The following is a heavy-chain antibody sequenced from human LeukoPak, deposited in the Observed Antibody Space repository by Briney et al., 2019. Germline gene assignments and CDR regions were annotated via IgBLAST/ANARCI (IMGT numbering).Heavy chain of an antibody. D-gene: IGHD2-8*01. J-gene: IGHJ6*03. CDR1: GGTFSSYA. V-gene: IGHV1-69*01. CDR2: FIPIFGTA. Sequence: GASVKVSCKASGGTFSSYAISRVRQAPGQGFEWMGGFIPIFGTANYAQSFQGRVMITADESTSTAYMELSSLRSEDTAVYYCARSPPGLIYMDVWGKGTTVSVSS. CDR3: ARSPPGLIYMDV.